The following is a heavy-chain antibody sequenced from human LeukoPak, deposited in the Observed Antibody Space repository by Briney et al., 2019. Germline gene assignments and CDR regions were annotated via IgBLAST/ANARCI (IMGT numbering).Heavy chain of an antibody. J-gene: IGHJ4*02. Sequence: ASVKVSCKASGGTFSSYAISWVRQAPGQGLEWMGGIIPIFGTANYAKKFQGRVTITADESTSTAYMELSSLRSEDTAVYYCAIGDMGVVAPAAIPFGYWGQGTLVTVSS. CDR2: IIPIFGTA. V-gene: IGHV1-69*01. CDR3: AIGDMGVVAPAAIPFGY. D-gene: IGHD2-2*01. CDR1: GGTFSSYA.